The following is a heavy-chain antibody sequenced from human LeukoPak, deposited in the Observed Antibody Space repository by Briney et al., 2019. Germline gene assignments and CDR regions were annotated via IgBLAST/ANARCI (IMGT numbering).Heavy chain of an antibody. D-gene: IGHD1-26*01. CDR1: GYILTRNW. Sequence: GESLKISCKISGYILTRNWIGWVRQMPGKGLKWMGIIYPGDSDASYSPSFQGQVTISADKSITTAYLQWSSLKASDTAMYYCARRRDLYSGSYYPFYYWGQGTLVTGSS. CDR2: IYPGDSDA. CDR3: ARRRDLYSGSYYPFYY. J-gene: IGHJ4*02. V-gene: IGHV5-51*01.